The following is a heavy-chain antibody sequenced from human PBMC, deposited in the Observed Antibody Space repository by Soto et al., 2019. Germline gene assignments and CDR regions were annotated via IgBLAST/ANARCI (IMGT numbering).Heavy chain of an antibody. V-gene: IGHV3-23*01. CDR3: AKDFVGVLPDAFDV. J-gene: IGHJ3*01. D-gene: IGHD3-3*01. CDR2: ISGSDGST. CDR1: GFSFSTYA. Sequence: GGSLRLSCEASGFSFSTYAMGWVRQAPGKGLEWVSGISGSDGSTYYSDSVKGHFTISRDNSKNTLFLQMNSLTVEDTALYYCAKDFVGVLPDAFDVWGQGTRVTVSS.